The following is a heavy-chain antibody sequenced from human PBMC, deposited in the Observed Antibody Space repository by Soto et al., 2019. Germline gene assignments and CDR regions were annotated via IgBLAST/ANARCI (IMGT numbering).Heavy chain of an antibody. Sequence: ASVKVSCKASGYTFTSCGISCVRQAPGQGLEWMGWISAYNGNTNYAQKLQGRVTMTTDTSTSTAYVELRSLRSDDTAVYYCARGSGHLYDFWSGYLNYYYYYGMDVWGQGTTVTVSS. CDR2: ISAYNGNT. D-gene: IGHD3-3*01. CDR3: ARGSGHLYDFWSGYLNYYYYYGMDV. V-gene: IGHV1-18*01. CDR1: GYTFTSCG. J-gene: IGHJ6*02.